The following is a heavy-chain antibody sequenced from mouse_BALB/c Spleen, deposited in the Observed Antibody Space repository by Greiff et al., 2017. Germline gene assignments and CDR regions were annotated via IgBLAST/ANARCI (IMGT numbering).Heavy chain of an antibody. CDR2: ISSGSSTI. J-gene: IGHJ4*01. CDR3: ARKGTGINYAMDY. Sequence: EVHLVESGGGLVQPGGSRKLSCAASGFTFSSFGMHWVRQAPEKGLEWVAYISSGSSTIYYADTVKGRFTISRDNPKNTLFLQMTSLRSEDTAMYYCARKGTGINYAMDYWGQGTSVTVSS. CDR1: GFTFSSFG. D-gene: IGHD4-1*01. V-gene: IGHV5-17*02.